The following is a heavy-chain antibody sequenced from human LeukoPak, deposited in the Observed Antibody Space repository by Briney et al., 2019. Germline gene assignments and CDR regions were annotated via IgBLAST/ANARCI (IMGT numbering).Heavy chain of an antibody. CDR2: IYYSGST. Sequence: SETLSLTCTVSGGSISSSSYYWGWIRQPPGKGLEWIGSIYYSGSTYYNPSLKSRVTISVDTSKNQFSLKLSSVTAADTAVYYCARRGPYGMDAWGKGTTVTVSS. CDR1: GGSISSSSYY. D-gene: IGHD2-21*01. CDR3: ARRGPYGMDA. V-gene: IGHV4-39*01. J-gene: IGHJ6*04.